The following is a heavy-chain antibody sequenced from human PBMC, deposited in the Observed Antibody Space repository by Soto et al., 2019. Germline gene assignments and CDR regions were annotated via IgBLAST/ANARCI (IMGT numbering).Heavy chain of an antibody. D-gene: IGHD4-17*01. CDR3: ARDREGLRVYFDY. Sequence: GGSLRLSCAASGFTFSSYGMHWVRQAPGKGLEWVVVIWYDGSNKYYADSVKGRFTISRDNSKNTLYLQMNSLRAEDTAVYYCARDREGLRVYFDYWGQGTLVTVSS. CDR1: GFTFSSYG. CDR2: IWYDGSNK. V-gene: IGHV3-33*01. J-gene: IGHJ4*02.